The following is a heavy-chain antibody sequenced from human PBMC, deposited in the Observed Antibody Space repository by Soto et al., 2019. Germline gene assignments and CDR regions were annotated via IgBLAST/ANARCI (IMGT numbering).Heavy chain of an antibody. CDR1: NYTLTSHG. J-gene: IGHJ6*02. V-gene: IGHV1-18*01. CDR2: ISAHTGNT. D-gene: IGHD3-9*01. CDR3: ARDLDNILTVYYYYYAMDV. Sequence: ASVKVSCKASNYTLTSHGINWVRQAPGQGLEWMGWISAHTGNTNYAQKFQGRVTMTTDTSTSTAYMELGSLRSDDTAVYYCARDLDNILTVYYYYYAMDVWCQGTTLTVSS.